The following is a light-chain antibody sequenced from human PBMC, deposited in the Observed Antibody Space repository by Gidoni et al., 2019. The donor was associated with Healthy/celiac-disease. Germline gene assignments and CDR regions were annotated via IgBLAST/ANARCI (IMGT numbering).Light chain of an antibody. Sequence: EIVLTQSPATLSLSPGERATLSCRASQSVSSYLAWYQQKPGQAPRLLIYDASNRATGIPARFSGSGTGTDFTLTISILEPEAVAVYYCQQHSNWPPALTFGGGTKVEIK. J-gene: IGKJ4*01. CDR3: QQHSNWPPALT. V-gene: IGKV3-11*01. CDR1: QSVSSY. CDR2: DAS.